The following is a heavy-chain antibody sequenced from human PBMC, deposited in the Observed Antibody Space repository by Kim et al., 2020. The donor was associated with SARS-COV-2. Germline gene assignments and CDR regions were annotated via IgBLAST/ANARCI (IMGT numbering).Heavy chain of an antibody. CDR2: INHSGST. CDR3: ARALWGDDY. CDR1: GGSFSGYY. J-gene: IGHJ4*02. Sequence: SETLSLTCAVYGGSFSGYYWSWIRQPPGKGLEWIGEINHSGSTNYNPSLKSRVTISVDTSKNQFSLKLSSVTAADTAVYYCARALWGDDYWGQGTLVTVSS. D-gene: IGHD3-16*01. V-gene: IGHV4-34*01.